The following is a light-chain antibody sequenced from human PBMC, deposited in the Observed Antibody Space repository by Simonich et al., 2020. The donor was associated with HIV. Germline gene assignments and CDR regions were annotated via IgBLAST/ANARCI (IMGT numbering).Light chain of an antibody. Sequence: DIVMTQSPDSLAVSLGERAVINCKSSQTVLFRSNNKNDLAWYQQKPGPPPKLLIYWSSTRESGVPDRFSGSGSGTDFTLTISSLQAEDVTVYYCQQYYSTPLTFGGGTKVEIK. CDR2: WSS. CDR1: QTVLFRSNNKND. CDR3: QQYYSTPLT. J-gene: IGKJ4*01. V-gene: IGKV4-1*01.